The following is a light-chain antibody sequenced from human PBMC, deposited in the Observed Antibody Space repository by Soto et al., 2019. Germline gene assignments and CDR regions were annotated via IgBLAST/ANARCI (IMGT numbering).Light chain of an antibody. J-gene: IGLJ1*01. CDR1: SSDVCGYNY. Sequence: QSVLTQPASVSGSPGQSITISCTGTSSDVCGYNYVSWYQQQPGKAPKFMIYDVTNRPSGVSNRFSGSKSGNTASLTISGLQAEDEADYYCCSYTTSNTRQIGFGNGTKVTVL. CDR3: CSYTTSNTRQIG. V-gene: IGLV2-14*01. CDR2: DVT.